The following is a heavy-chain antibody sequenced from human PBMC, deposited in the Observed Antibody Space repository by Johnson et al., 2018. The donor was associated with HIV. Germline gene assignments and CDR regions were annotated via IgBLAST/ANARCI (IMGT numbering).Heavy chain of an antibody. V-gene: IGHV3-30*04. Sequence: QVQLVESGGGVVQPGRSLRLSCAASGFTFHSYAMHWVRQAPGKGLEWVAVISSDGNNRYYADSVKGRFTISRDNSKNTLYLQMNSLRAEDTAVYYCARDGSQLADAFDIWGQGTMVTVSS. D-gene: IGHD6-6*01. CDR3: ARDGSQLADAFDI. CDR1: GFTFHSYA. J-gene: IGHJ3*02. CDR2: ISSDGNNR.